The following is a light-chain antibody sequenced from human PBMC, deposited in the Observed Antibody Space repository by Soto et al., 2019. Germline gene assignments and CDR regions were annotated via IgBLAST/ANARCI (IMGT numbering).Light chain of an antibody. CDR1: QSVSSN. Sequence: EIVMTQSPATLSVSPGERATLSCRASQSVSSNLAWYQQKPGQPPRLLIYGASTRAAGIPARFSGSRSGTEFTLTISSLQSEDFAVYYCQQYNDWPSLTFGGGTKMEIK. J-gene: IGKJ4*01. V-gene: IGKV3-15*01. CDR3: QQYNDWPSLT. CDR2: GAS.